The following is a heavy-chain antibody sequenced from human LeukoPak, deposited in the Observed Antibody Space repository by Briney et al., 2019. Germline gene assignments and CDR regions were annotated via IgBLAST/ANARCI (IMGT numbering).Heavy chain of an antibody. J-gene: IGHJ3*02. CDR3: AKLLHYDSSGYFETDAFDI. D-gene: IGHD3-22*01. V-gene: IGHV3-11*01. Sequence: PGGSLRLSCAASGFTFSDYYISWIRQAPGKGLEWVSSISSRGSTTYYADSVKGRFTISRDNSKSTLYLQMNSLRAEDTAVYYCAKLLHYDSSGYFETDAFDIWGQGTMVTVSS. CDR1: GFTFSDYY. CDR2: ISSRGSTT.